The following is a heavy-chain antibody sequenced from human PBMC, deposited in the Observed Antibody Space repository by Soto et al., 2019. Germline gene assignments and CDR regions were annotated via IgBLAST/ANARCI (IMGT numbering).Heavy chain of an antibody. CDR3: ARSCSGGSCRRTRPNY. V-gene: IGHV3-21*01. D-gene: IGHD2-15*01. CDR1: GFTFSSYS. Sequence: GGSLRLSCAASGFTFSSYSMNWVRQAPGKGLEWVSSISSSSSYIYYADSVKGRFTISRDNAKNSLYLQMNSLRAEDTAVYYCARSCSGGSCRRTRPNYWGQGTLVTVSS. J-gene: IGHJ4*02. CDR2: ISSSSSYI.